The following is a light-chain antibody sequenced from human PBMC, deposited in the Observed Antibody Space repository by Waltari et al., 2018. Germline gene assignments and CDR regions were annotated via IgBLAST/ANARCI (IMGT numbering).Light chain of an antibody. CDR2: KAS. V-gene: IGKV1-5*03. J-gene: IGKJ2*03. Sequence: DIQMTQSPSTLAAARGDRVTITCRASQFIDTWLAWYQQAPGKAPKVLIYKASTLQSGVPSRFSGSGSGTEFTLTISSLEPDDFATYYCKQYQTGYSFGQGTKVEMK. CDR3: KQYQTGYS. CDR1: QFIDTW.